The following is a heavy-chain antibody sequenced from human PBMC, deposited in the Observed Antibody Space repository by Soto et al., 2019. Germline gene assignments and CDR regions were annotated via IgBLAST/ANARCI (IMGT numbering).Heavy chain of an antibody. CDR1: GFALSSYG. J-gene: IGHJ4*02. CDR2: IWYDGSNK. V-gene: IGHV3-33*01. D-gene: IGHD5-12*01. CDR3: ARDGHMVARFDYFDY. Sequence: QVQLVESGGGVVQPGRSLRLSCAASGFALSSYGMHWVRQAPGKGLEWVAVIWYDGSNKYYADSVKGRFTISRDNSKNTLYLQMNSLRAEDTAVHYCARDGHMVARFDYFDYWGQGTLVTVSS.